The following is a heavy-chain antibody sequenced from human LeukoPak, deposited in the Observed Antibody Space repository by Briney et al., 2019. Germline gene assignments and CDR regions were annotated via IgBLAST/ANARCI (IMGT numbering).Heavy chain of an antibody. CDR1: GASISSYY. J-gene: IGHJ3*02. Sequence: PSETLSLTCTVSGASISSYYWTWIRQPPGKGLEWIGYIYYSGSTNYNPSLKSRVTISVDTSKNQFSLKLSSVTAADAAVYYCARSSYYYGADALDIWGQGTMVTVPS. D-gene: IGHD3-10*01. CDR2: IYYSGST. V-gene: IGHV4-59*01. CDR3: ARSSYYYGADALDI.